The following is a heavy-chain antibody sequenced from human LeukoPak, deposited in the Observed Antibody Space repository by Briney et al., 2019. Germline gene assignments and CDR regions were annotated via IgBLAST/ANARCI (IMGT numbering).Heavy chain of an antibody. CDR3: ARDWFDGDYDRFDY. V-gene: IGHV3-7*03. CDR2: INQDGSQK. CDR1: GFAFSSYW. Sequence: SGGSLRLSCAVSGFAFSSYWMSWFRQAPGKGLEWVANINQDGSQKFSVDSVKGRFTISRDNAKNSLSLQMNSLRVEDTAVYYCARDWFDGDYDRFDYWGQRTLVTASS. J-gene: IGHJ4*02. D-gene: IGHD4-17*01.